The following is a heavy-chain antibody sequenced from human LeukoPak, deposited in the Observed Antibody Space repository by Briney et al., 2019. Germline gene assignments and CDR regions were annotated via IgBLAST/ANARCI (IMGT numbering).Heavy chain of an antibody. J-gene: IGHJ6*03. V-gene: IGHV1-8*03. CDR3: ARSSSSWYYYYYMDV. CDR2: MNPNSGNT. D-gene: IGHD6-13*01. Sequence: ASVKVSCKASGYTFTGYYMHWVRQAPGQGLEWMGWMNPNSGNTGYAQKFQGRVTITRNTSISTAYMELSSLRSEDTAVYYCARSSSSWYYYYYMDVWGKGTTVTVSS. CDR1: GYTFTGYY.